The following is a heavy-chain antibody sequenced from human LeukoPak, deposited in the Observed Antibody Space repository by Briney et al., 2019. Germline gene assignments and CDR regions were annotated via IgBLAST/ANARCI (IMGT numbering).Heavy chain of an antibody. D-gene: IGHD3-3*01. CDR2: LDPENGAI. J-gene: IGHJ4*02. V-gene: IGHV1-24*01. CDR3: ATGLTLFREVASLES. CDR1: GYSLSELS. Sequence: ASVRVSCKVSGYSLSELSMHWVRQTPTNGLEWLGGLDPENGAIIYAEKLQGRVTMTEDTSSDTAYMDVNGLTSDDTAVYYCATGLTLFREVASLESWGQGTLVTVSS.